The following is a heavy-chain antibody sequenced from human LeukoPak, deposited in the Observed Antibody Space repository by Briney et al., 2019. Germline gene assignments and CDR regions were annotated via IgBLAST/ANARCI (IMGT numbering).Heavy chain of an antibody. CDR2: IRGSSI. CDR3: VRGGDAYASDWFDA. V-gene: IGHV3-48*03. J-gene: IGHJ5*02. CDR1: GFTFSNYQ. Sequence: GGSLRLSCAASGFTFSNYQMSWVRQAPGKGPQWVAGIRGSSIAYADSVKGRFIISRDNAKSSLYLQLNSLRDEDMAVYYCVRGGDAYASDWFDAWGQGTLVTVSS. D-gene: IGHD3-10*01.